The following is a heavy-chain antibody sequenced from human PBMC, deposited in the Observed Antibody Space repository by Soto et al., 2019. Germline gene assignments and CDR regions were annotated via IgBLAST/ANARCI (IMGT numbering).Heavy chain of an antibody. V-gene: IGHV5-51*01. J-gene: IGHJ6*02. D-gene: IGHD2-15*01. CDR3: ARHGFVAAAPLWGYYYAMEV. CDR1: GYDFTTFW. Sequence: GESLNISCQGGGYDFTTFWIAWSRQMPGKGLEWMGIVYPGDSETRYSPSFQCQVTISADKCTNTAYLQWTWLKASDTPMYYFARHGFVAAAPLWGYYYAMEVLGQGSTVTVAS. CDR2: VYPGDSET.